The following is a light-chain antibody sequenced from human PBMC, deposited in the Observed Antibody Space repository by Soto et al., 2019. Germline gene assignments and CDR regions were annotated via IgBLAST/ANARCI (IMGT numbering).Light chain of an antibody. CDR3: QHYANLPRT. V-gene: IGKV3-20*01. CDR1: QSVRNRF. CDR2: DAS. Sequence: EIVLTQSPGTLSLSPGERATLSCRASQSVRNRFLAWYQQRPGQAPRLLIYDASSRATGIPDRFSGSGSGTDFTLTITRLEPEDSAVYYCQHYANLPRTFGQGTKVDIK. J-gene: IGKJ1*01.